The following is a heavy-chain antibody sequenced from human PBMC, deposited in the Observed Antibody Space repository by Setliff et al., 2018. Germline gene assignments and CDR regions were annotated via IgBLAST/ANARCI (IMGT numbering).Heavy chain of an antibody. CDR1: GFTFSYAW. V-gene: IGHV3-15*07. J-gene: IGHJ3*02. CDR3: TTDRAGCYGTTCFNAFEI. CDR2: IKSKTDGGTI. D-gene: IGHD2-2*01. Sequence: GGSLSLSCAVSGFTFSYAWMHWVRQGQGKGLEWVGSIKSKTDGGTIDYAAPVKDRFTISSDDSNATLYLYMASLKTEDTAVYYCTTDRAGCYGTTCFNAFEIWGQGTMVTVSS.